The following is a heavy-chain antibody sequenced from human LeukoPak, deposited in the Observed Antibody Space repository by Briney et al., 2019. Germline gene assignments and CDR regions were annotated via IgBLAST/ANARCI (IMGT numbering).Heavy chain of an antibody. Sequence: PGGSLGLSCAASGFIFSSYEMNWVRQAPGKGLEWVSYISSFSSTIYYADSVMGRFTISRDNAKNSLYLQMNGLRAEDTAVYYCARSPNYKGYSDYWGQGTLVTVSS. CDR1: GFIFSSYE. CDR2: ISSFSSTI. J-gene: IGHJ4*02. D-gene: IGHD3-10*01. CDR3: ARSPNYKGYSDY. V-gene: IGHV3-48*03.